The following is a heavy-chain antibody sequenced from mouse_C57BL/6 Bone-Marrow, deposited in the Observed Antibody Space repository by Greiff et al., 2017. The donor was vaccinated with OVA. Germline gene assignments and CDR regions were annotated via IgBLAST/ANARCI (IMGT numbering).Heavy chain of an antibody. CDR2: IDPSDSYT. J-gene: IGHJ1*03. V-gene: IGHV1-59*01. CDR3: ALYGSSYGYFDV. CDR1: GYTFTSYW. D-gene: IGHD1-1*01. Sequence: QVQLQHSGAELVRPGTSVKLSCKASGYTFTSYWMHWVKQRPGQGLEWIGVIDPSDSYTNYNQKFKGKATLTVDTSSSTAYMQLSSLTSEDSAVYYCALYGSSYGYFDVWGTGTTVTVSS.